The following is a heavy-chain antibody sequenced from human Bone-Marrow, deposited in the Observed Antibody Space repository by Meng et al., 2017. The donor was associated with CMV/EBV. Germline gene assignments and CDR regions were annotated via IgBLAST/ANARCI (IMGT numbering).Heavy chain of an antibody. CDR1: GGTFSSYA. CDR2: IIPIFGTA. CDR3: ARGRRDGQNYYGMDV. V-gene: IGHV1-69*05. Sequence: SVKVSCKASGGTFSSYAISWVRQAPGQGLEWMGGIIPIFGTANYAQKFQGRVTITTGESTSTAYMELSSLRSEDTAVYYCARGRRDGQNYYGMDVWGQGTTVTVSS. D-gene: IGHD5-24*01. J-gene: IGHJ6*02.